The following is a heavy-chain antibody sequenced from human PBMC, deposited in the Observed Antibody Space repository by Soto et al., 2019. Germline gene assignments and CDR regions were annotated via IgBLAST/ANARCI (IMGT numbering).Heavy chain of an antibody. CDR3: ARESRFLEWLSLNWFDT. V-gene: IGHV3-48*02. Sequence: EVQLVESGGGLVQPGGSLRLSCAASGFTFSSYSMNWVRQAPGKGLEWVSYISSSSSTIYYADSVEGRFTISRDNAKNSLYLQMNSLRDEDTAVYYCARESRFLEWLSLNWFDTWGQGTLVTVSS. CDR2: ISSSSSTI. D-gene: IGHD3-3*01. J-gene: IGHJ5*02. CDR1: GFTFSSYS.